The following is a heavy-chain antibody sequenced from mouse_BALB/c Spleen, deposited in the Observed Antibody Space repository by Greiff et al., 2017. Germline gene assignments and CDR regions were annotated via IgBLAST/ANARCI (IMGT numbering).Heavy chain of an antibody. V-gene: IGHV14-3*02. Sequence: EVHLVESGAELVKPGASVKLSCTASGFNIKDTYMHWVKQRPEQGLEWIGRIDPANGNTKYDPKFQGKATITADTSSNTAYLQLSSLTSEDTAVYYCARSKYGNYEFAYWGQGTLVTVSA. CDR3: ARSKYGNYEFAY. J-gene: IGHJ3*01. D-gene: IGHD2-10*02. CDR2: IDPANGNT. CDR1: GFNIKDTY.